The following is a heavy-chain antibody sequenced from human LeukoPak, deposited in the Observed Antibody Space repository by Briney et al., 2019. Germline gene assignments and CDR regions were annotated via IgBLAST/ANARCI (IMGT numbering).Heavy chain of an antibody. CDR2: IAGSDGFT. V-gene: IGHV3-23*01. CDR3: VGSLDY. J-gene: IGHJ4*02. D-gene: IGHD1-26*01. Sequence: GALRLSCAASGFPFSSYAMNWVRQAPGKGLEWVSVIAGSDGFTQYADSVKGRFTISRDNSKNTVYLQMNRLRVEDTALYYCVGSLDYWGQGTLVTVSS. CDR1: GFPFSSYA.